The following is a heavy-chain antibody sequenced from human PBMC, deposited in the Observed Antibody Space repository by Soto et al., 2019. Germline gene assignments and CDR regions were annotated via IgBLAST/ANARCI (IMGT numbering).Heavy chain of an antibody. V-gene: IGHV3-7*03. J-gene: IGHJ3*01. Sequence: EMQLEESGGGLVQPGGSRRLSCEASGFSFTNHWRSWVRQAPGKGLEWLANIKQDGGETYYLESVKGRFSISRDNAKDSVYLQMSGLRAEDTAVYYCARHGFHRDALDLWGQGTLVTVSS. D-gene: IGHD2-2*03. CDR2: IKQDGGET. CDR1: GFSFTNHW. CDR3: ARHGFHRDALDL.